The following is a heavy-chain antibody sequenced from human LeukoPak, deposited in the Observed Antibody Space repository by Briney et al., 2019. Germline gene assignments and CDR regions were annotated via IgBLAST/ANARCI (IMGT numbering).Heavy chain of an antibody. CDR1: GFTFSSYA. V-gene: IGHV3-48*03. D-gene: IGHD2-15*01. Sequence: PGGSLRLSCEASGFTFSSYAMGWVRQAPGRGLEWVSYISSSGSTIYYADSVKGRFTISRDNAKNSLYLQMNSLRAEDTAVYYCARASSVVAFYFDYWGQGTLVTVSS. CDR2: ISSSGSTI. CDR3: ARASSVVAFYFDY. J-gene: IGHJ4*02.